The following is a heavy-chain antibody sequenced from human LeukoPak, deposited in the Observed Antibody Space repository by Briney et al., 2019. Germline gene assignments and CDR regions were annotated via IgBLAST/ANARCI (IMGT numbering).Heavy chain of an antibody. Sequence: PGGSLRLSCAASGVNFSKYAMSWVRQAPKKGLEWVSGISGSGGSTYYADSVKGRCTVSRDNSKNTLYLQMNSLRAEDTAEYFCARVPRVAGTLAGNWFDPWGQGTLVTVSS. CDR3: ARVPRVAGTLAGNWFDP. V-gene: IGHV3-23*01. CDR2: ISGSGGST. D-gene: IGHD6-19*01. J-gene: IGHJ5*02. CDR1: GVNFSKYA.